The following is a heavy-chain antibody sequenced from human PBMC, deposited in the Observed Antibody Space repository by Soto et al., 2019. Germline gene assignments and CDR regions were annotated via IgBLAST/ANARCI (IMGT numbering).Heavy chain of an antibody. CDR2: INPYKGNT. V-gene: IGHV1-18*01. Sequence: VKVSCKASGYTFTNYGISWVRQAPGQGLEWMGWINPYKGNTIYAQKFQGRVTLTTDTSTNTAYMELRSLTSDDTAVYYCARRPTADWFDPWGQGTLVTVSS. J-gene: IGHJ5*02. CDR1: GYTFTNYG. D-gene: IGHD5-18*01. CDR3: ARRPTADWFDP.